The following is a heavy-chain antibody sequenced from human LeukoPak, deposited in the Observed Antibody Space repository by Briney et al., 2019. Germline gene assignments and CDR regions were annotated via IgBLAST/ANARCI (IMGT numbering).Heavy chain of an antibody. V-gene: IGHV4-34*01. CDR3: ARINSSSSLAGELDY. D-gene: IGHD6-6*01. CDR2: ISHSGST. J-gene: IGHJ4*02. CDR1: GGSFSDYY. Sequence: SETLSLTCAVYGGSFSDYYWSWIRQPPGKGLEWIGEISHSGSTNYSPSLKSRVTISVDTSKNQFSLKLSSVTAADTAVYYCARINSSSSLAGELDYWGQGTLVTVSS.